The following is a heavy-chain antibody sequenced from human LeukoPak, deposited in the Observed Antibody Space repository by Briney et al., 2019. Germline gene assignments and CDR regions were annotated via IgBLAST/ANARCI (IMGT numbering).Heavy chain of an antibody. J-gene: IGHJ4*02. CDR2: INHSGST. V-gene: IGHV4-34*01. D-gene: IGHD5-12*01. Sequence: SETLSLTCAVYGGSFSGYYWGWIRQPPGKGLEWIGEINHSGSTNYNPSLKSRVTISVDTSKNQFSLKLSSVTAADTAVYYCARGWWLRGSFDYWGQGTLVTVSS. CDR3: ARGWWLRGSFDY. CDR1: GGSFSGYY.